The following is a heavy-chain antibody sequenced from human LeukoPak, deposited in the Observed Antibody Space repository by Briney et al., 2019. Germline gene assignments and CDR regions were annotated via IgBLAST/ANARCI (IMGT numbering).Heavy chain of an antibody. CDR2: NKSKTDSGKT. J-gene: IGHJ4*02. V-gene: IGHV3-15*01. Sequence: GGPLRLPCAPSVFTFSNAWMHWVRQAPGKGVEWVGRNKSKTDSGKTDYATPVKGRFTISRDDSKNTLYLQMNSMKTEDTAVYYCTTDQGGSYWENHWGQGTLVTVSS. D-gene: IGHD1-26*01. CDR3: TTDQGGSYWENH. CDR1: VFTFSNAW.